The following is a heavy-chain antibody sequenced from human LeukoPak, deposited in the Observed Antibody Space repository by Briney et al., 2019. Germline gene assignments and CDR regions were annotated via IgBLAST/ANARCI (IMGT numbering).Heavy chain of an antibody. CDR1: GGSINNHY. CDR3: ARETYGSGSHYYYYYLDV. J-gene: IGHJ6*03. V-gene: IGHV4-4*07. D-gene: IGHD3-10*01. CDR2: IYTSGST. Sequence: SETLSLTCIVSGGSINNHYWTWIRQPAGKGLEWIGRIYTSGSTDYNPSLKSRVTMSVDTSKNQFSLKLSSVTAADTAVYYCARETYGSGSHYYYYYLDVWGKGTTVTVSS.